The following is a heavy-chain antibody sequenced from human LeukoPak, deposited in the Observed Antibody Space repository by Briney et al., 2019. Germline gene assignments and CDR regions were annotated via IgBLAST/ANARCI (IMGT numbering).Heavy chain of an antibody. CDR3: ARTADSSGKAEGYYYYYMDV. CDR2: FIPIFGTA. CDR1: GGTFSSYA. V-gene: IGHV1-69*13. D-gene: IGHD6-19*01. J-gene: IGHJ6*03. Sequence: ASVKVSCKASGGTFSSYAISWVRQAPGQGLEWMGGFIPIFGTANYAQKFQGRVTITADESTSTAYMELSSLRSEDTAVYYCARTADSSGKAEGYYYYYMDVWGKGTTVTVSS.